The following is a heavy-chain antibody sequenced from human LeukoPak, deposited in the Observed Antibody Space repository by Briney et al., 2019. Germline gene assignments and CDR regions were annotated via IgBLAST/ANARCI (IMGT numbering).Heavy chain of an antibody. CDR2: IKQDGSEG. J-gene: IGHJ4*02. D-gene: IGHD1-26*01. V-gene: IGHV3-7*03. CDR3: ARGGSYPGC. CDR1: GFTFSNYW. Sequence: PGGSLRLSCAASGFTFSNYWMSWVRQAPGKGLEWVAKIKQDGSEGYYVDSVEGRFTISRDNAKNSLFLQMNSLRVEDTAIYYCARGGSYPGCWGQGTLVTVSS.